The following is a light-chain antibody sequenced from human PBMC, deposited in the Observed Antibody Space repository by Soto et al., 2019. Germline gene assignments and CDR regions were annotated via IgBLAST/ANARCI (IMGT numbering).Light chain of an antibody. J-gene: IGKJ5*01. CDR3: QQYGTPRSVT. Sequence: DVQMSQSPSSLSASGGDRVTITCRARQRISTYLHWFQHKPGKAPKLLIYAASNLQSGVPSRFSGSGSGTDFALTISSLQPEDFAVYYCQQYGTPRSVTFGQGTRLEIK. CDR1: QRISTY. V-gene: IGKV1-39*01. CDR2: AAS.